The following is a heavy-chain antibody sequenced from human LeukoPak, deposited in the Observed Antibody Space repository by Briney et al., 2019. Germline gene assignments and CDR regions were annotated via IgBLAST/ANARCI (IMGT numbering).Heavy chain of an antibody. CDR3: ARDGYDLNTPMVSTIFDY. D-gene: IGHD5-18*01. Sequence: GGPLRLSCAASGFTFSSYAMHWVRQAPAKGLEWVAVISYDGINKYCVDSVKGRFTISRDNSKNTLYLQMNSLRAEDTAVYYCARDGYDLNTPMVSTIFDYWGQGTLVTVSS. CDR2: ISYDGINK. CDR1: GFTFSSYA. J-gene: IGHJ4*02. V-gene: IGHV3-30-3*01.